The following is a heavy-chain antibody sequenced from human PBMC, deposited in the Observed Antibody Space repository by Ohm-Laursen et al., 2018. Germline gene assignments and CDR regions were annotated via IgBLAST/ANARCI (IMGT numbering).Heavy chain of an antibody. Sequence: SLRLSCAASGFTFDDYAMHRVRQAPGKGLEWVSGISWNSGSIGYADSVKGRFTISRDNAKNSLYLQMNSLRAEDTALYYCAKDGGGSDYYGMDVWGQGTTVTVSS. J-gene: IGHJ6*02. CDR1: GFTFDDYA. V-gene: IGHV3-9*01. CDR3: AKDGGGSDYYGMDV. D-gene: IGHD6-25*01. CDR2: ISWNSGSI.